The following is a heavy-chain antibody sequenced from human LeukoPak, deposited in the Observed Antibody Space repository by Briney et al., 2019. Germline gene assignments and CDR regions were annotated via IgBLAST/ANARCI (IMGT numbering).Heavy chain of an antibody. Sequence: PSQTLSLTCAVSGGSISSGGYSWSWIRQPPGKGLEWIGYIYHSGSTYYNPSLKSRVTISVDRSKNQFSLKLSSVTAADTAVYYCARANAHYDFWSAQSWWFDPWGQGTLVTVSS. J-gene: IGHJ5*02. D-gene: IGHD3-3*01. CDR1: GGSISSGGYS. CDR3: ARANAHYDFWSAQSWWFDP. CDR2: IYHSGST. V-gene: IGHV4-30-2*01.